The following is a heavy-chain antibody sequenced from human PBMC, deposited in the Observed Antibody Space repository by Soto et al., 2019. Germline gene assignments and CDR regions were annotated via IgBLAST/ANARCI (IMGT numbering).Heavy chain of an antibody. Sequence: VGSLRLSCAASGFTFSSYAMSWVRQAPGKGLEWVSAISGSGGSTYYADSVRGRFTISRDNSKNTLYLQMNSLRAEDTAVYYCAKGRYSSSRSGWFDPWGQGTLVTVSS. CDR1: GFTFSSYA. J-gene: IGHJ5*02. CDR3: AKGRYSSSRSGWFDP. D-gene: IGHD6-6*01. V-gene: IGHV3-23*01. CDR2: ISGSGGST.